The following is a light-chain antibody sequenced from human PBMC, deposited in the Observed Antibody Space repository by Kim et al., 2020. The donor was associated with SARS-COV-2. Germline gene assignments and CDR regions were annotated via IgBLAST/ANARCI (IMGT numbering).Light chain of an antibody. J-gene: IGLJ2*01. CDR1: TSDIGNNY. CDR3: GTWHSGLRLVL. CDR2: DDD. V-gene: IGLV1-51*01. Sequence: QSVLTQPPSVSAAPGQRVTISCSGATSDIGNNYASWYQQLQGTAPKLLIYDDDKRPSGIPDRFSASKSGTTATLTIAGVQTGDEADYHCGTWHSGLRLVLFGGGTQLTVL.